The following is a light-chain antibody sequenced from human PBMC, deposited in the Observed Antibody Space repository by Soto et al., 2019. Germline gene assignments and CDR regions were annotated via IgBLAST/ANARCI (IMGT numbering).Light chain of an antibody. Sequence: DIQMTQSPSSLSASVGDRVTITCRASQGISNYLAWYQQRPGNVPKLLLYAASTLQSGVPSRFSGSGSGTEFTLTISSLQPEDVAVYYCQQYYSTPWTFGQGTKVEIK. CDR2: AAS. J-gene: IGKJ1*01. CDR3: QQYYSTPWT. V-gene: IGKV1-27*01. CDR1: QGISNY.